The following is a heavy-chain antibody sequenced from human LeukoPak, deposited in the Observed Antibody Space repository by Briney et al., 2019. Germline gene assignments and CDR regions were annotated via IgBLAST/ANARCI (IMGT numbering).Heavy chain of an antibody. CDR1: GGALSGYY. CDR2: INHRGST. D-gene: IGHD6-13*01. Sequence: PSEALSLNCAVCGGALSGYYWSWIRQPTGKGREGIGEINHRGSTNYNPSLKSRVTISVDTSKNQFSLKLSSVTAADTAVYYCARADSSSWYHSPYYYYGMDVWGQGTTVIVSS. CDR3: ARADSSSWYHSPYYYYGMDV. J-gene: IGHJ6*02. V-gene: IGHV4-34*01.